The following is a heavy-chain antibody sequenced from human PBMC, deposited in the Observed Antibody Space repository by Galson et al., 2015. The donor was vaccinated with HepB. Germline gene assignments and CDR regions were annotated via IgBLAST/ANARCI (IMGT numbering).Heavy chain of an antibody. D-gene: IGHD6-19*01. V-gene: IGHV3-30*04. J-gene: IGHJ3*02. CDR1: GFTFSSYK. Sequence: SLRLSCAASGFTFSSYKMHWVRQAPGKGLEWVAVISYDGNNKYYADSVKGRFTISRDNSKDTLYLQMNRLRAEDTAVYYCARALAGAIYRSGWYDAFDIWGQGTMVTVSS. CDR3: ARALAGAIYRSGWYDAFDI. CDR2: ISYDGNNK.